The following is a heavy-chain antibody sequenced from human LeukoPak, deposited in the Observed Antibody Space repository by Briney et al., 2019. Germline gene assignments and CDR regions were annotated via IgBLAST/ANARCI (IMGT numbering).Heavy chain of an antibody. CDR2: ISSSSKYI. Sequence: GGSLRLSCAASGFTFSTYSMNWVRQAPGRGLEWVSSISSSSKYIYYADSVKGRFTISRDDAKNSPSLQMNSLRAEDTAVYYCARDLDIVVVPASWFYPWGQGTLVTVSS. J-gene: IGHJ5*02. D-gene: IGHD2-2*03. CDR3: ARDLDIVVVPASWFYP. CDR1: GFTFSTYS. V-gene: IGHV3-21*01.